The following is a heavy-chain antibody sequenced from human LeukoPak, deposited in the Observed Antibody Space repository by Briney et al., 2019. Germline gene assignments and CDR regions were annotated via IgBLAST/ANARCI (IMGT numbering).Heavy chain of an antibody. CDR1: GFTFSAYA. J-gene: IGHJ4*02. V-gene: IGHV3-23*01. CDR3: VRSTINNFDY. Sequence: GGSLRLSCAASGFTFSAYALSWVRQSPGKALEWVSSITASGDGTFYADSVKGRFAISRDQSKSRLNLQMDSLRAEDTATYYCVRSTINNFDYWGQGTLVTVSS. D-gene: IGHD1-1*01. CDR2: ITASGDGT.